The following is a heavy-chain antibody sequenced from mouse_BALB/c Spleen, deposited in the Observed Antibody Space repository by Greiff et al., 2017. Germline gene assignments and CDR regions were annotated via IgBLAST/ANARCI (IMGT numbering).Heavy chain of an antibody. J-gene: IGHJ2*01. CDR1: GFTFSSYA. Sequence: EVQLQESGGGLVKPGGSLKLSCAASGFTFSSYAMSWVRQTPEKRLEWVASVSSGGSTYYPDSVKGRFTISRDNARNILYLQMSSLRSEDTAMYYCARETMITPYYFDYWGQGTTLTVSS. CDR2: VSSGGST. D-gene: IGHD2-4*01. CDR3: ARETMITPYYFDY. V-gene: IGHV5-6-5*01.